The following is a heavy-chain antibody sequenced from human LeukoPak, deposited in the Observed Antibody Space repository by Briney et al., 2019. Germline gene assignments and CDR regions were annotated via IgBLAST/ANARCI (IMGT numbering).Heavy chain of an antibody. J-gene: IGHJ5*02. CDR2: IYYSGNT. Sequence: SETLSLTCTVSGGSISNYYWSWIRQPPGKGLEWIGYIYYSGNTNYNPSLKSRVTISVDTSKNQFSLKLNSVTAANTAVYYCARVRYCSTNRCYDREFDNWGQGTLVTVSS. V-gene: IGHV4-59*01. CDR1: GGSISNYY. D-gene: IGHD2-2*01. CDR3: ARVRYCSTNRCYDREFDN.